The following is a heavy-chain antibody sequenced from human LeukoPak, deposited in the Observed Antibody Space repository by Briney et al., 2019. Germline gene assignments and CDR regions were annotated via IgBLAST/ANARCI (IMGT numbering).Heavy chain of an antibody. CDR2: IKQDGSEK. CDR3: ARGEVICALCRFDY. V-gene: IGHV3-7*01. CDR1: GFTFSSYW. D-gene: IGHD3-3*01. Sequence: GGSLRLFCAASGFTFSSYWMSWVRQAPGKGLEWVANIKQDGSEKYYVDSVKGRFTISRDNAKNSLYLQMNSLRAEDTAVYYCARGEVICALCRFDYWGQGTLVTVSS. J-gene: IGHJ4*02.